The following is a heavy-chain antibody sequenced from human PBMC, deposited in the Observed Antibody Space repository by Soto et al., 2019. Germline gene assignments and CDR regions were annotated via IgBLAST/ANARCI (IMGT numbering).Heavy chain of an antibody. CDR3: ARGGLPRVPGYCWGGSCPGYFHYGMEV. CDR1: GGTFSSYA. CDR2: IIPIFGTA. D-gene: IGHD2-15*01. Sequence: ASVKVSCKASGGTFSSYAISWVRQAPGQGLEWMGGIIPIFGTANYAQKFQGRVTITADKSTSTAYMELSSLRSEDTAVYYCARGGLPRVPGYCWGGSCPGYFHYGMEVWGQGTTVTVSS. J-gene: IGHJ6*02. V-gene: IGHV1-69*06.